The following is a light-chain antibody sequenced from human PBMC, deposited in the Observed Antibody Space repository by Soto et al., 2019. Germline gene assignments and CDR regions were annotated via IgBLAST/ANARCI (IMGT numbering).Light chain of an antibody. CDR1: SGHSSYA. CDR2: VTNDGSH. V-gene: IGLV4-69*01. J-gene: IGLJ3*02. Sequence: QSVLTQSPSASASLGASVKLTCTLSSGHSSYAIAWHQQQPEKGPRYLMKVTNDGSHSKGDGIPDRFSGSSSGAERYLTISSLQSEDEADYYCQTWGTGIRVFGGGTKLTVL. CDR3: QTWGTGIRV.